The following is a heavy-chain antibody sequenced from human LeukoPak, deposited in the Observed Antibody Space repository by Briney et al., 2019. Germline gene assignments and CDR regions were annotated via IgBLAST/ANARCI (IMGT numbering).Heavy chain of an antibody. CDR3: ASSGSYRFDY. D-gene: IGHD1-26*01. J-gene: IGHJ4*02. CDR2: ITASGTAM. CDR1: GFTFSTYS. V-gene: IGHV3-48*02. Sequence: GGSLRLSCAASGFTFSTYSMNWVRQAPGKGLEWVSHITASGTAMFYADSVKGRFTISRDNAKNSLYLQMNSLRDEDTAVYYCASSGSYRFDYWGQGTLVTVSS.